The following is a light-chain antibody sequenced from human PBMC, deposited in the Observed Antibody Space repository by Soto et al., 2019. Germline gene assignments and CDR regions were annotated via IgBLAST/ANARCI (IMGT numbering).Light chain of an antibody. Sequence: EIVMKQSPATLSVSPGERATLSCRASQSVSSNLAWYQQKPGQAPRLLIYGASTRATGIPARFSGRGSGTEFTLTISSLQSEDFAVYYCQQYSNWPPWTFGQGTKVDIK. CDR3: QQYSNWPPWT. J-gene: IGKJ1*01. V-gene: IGKV3-15*01. CDR1: QSVSSN. CDR2: GAS.